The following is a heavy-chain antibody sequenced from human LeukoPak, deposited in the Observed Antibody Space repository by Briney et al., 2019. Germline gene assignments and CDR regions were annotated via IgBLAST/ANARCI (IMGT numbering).Heavy chain of an antibody. J-gene: IGHJ4*02. CDR2: IYHSGST. CDR1: GYSISSGYY. CDR3: ARRVLRNYYSDY. Sequence: SETLSLTCTVSGYSISSGYYWGWIRQPPGKGLEWIGSIYHSGSTYYNPSLKSRVTISVDTSKNQFSLKLSSVTAADTAVYYCARRVLRNYYSDYWGQGTLVTVSS. D-gene: IGHD2/OR15-2a*01. V-gene: IGHV4-38-2*02.